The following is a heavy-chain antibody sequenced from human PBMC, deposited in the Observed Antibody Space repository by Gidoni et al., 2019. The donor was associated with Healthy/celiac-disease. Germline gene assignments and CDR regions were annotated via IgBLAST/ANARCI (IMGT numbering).Heavy chain of an antibody. J-gene: IGHJ4*02. CDR3: ARGYSSHWGFDY. V-gene: IGHV3-48*03. CDR1: GFTFSSYE. CDR2: ISSSCSTI. Sequence: EVQLVESGGGLVQPGGSLRLSCAASGFTFSSYEMHWVRQAPGKGLECVSYISSSCSTIYYADSVKGRFTISRDNAKNSLYLQMNSLRAEDTAVYYCARGYSSHWGFDYWGQGTLVTVSS. D-gene: IGHD6-13*01.